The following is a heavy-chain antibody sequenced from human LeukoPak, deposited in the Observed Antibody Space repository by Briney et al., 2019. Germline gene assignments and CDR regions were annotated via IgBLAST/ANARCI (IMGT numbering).Heavy chain of an antibody. J-gene: IGHJ4*02. CDR2: ISSSSSYI. CDR3: ARVEDSSGYYGPYFDY. Sequence: GGSLRLSCAASGFTFSTYSMNWVPQAPGKGLEWVSSISSSSSYIYYADSVEGRFTISRDNAKNSLYLQMNSLRAEDTAVYHCARVEDSSGYYGPYFDYLGQGTLVTVSP. V-gene: IGHV3-21*01. D-gene: IGHD3-22*01. CDR1: GFTFSTYS.